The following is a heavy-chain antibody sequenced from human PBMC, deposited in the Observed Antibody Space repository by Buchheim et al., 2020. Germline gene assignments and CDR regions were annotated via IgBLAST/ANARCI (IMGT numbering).Heavy chain of an antibody. CDR2: IWYDGSNK. CDR3: RGDQVNADYGGCFDC. J-gene: IGHJ4*03. CDR1: GFTFSSYG. V-gene: IGHV3-33*01. D-gene: IGHD4-17*01. Sequence: QVQLVESGGGVVQPGRSLRLSCAASGFTFSSYGMHWVRQAPGKGLEWVAVIWYDGSNKYYADSVKGRFTISRDNSKNTLYLEKNKLRGEDSAVYCCRGDQVNADYGGCFDCWGQGTL.